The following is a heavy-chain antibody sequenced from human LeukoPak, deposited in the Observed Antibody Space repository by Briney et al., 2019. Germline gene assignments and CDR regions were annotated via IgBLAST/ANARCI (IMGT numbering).Heavy chain of an antibody. CDR2: IYYSGST. D-gene: IGHD4-17*01. J-gene: IGHJ3*02. CDR3: ARYLFPVTPRPSDAFDI. Sequence: SETLSLTCTVSGGSINSGDYYWSWIRQPPGKGLEWIGYIYYSGSTYYNPSLKSRVTISVDTSKNQFSLKLSSVTAADTAVYYCARYLFPVTPRPSDAFDIWGQGTMVTVSS. CDR1: GGSINSGDYY. V-gene: IGHV4-30-4*01.